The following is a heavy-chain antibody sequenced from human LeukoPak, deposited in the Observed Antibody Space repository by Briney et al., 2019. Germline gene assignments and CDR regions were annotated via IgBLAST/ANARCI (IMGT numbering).Heavy chain of an antibody. CDR1: GFTVSSNY. J-gene: IGHJ4*02. V-gene: IGHV3-53*01. CDR3: ARAPGIGVLGEGFDY. CDR2: IYSGGST. D-gene: IGHD3-16*01. Sequence: GGSLRLSCAASGFTVSSNYMSWVRQAPGKGLEWVSVIYSGGSTYYAVSVKGRFTISRDNSKNTLYLQMNSLRAEDTVVYYCARAPGIGVLGEGFDYWGQGTLVTVSS.